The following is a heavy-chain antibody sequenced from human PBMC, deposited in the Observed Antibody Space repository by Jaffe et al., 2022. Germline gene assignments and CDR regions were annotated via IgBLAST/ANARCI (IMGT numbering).Heavy chain of an antibody. CDR2: IYYSGST. Sequence: QVQLQESGPGLVKPSETLSLTCTVSGGSISSYYWSWIRQPPGKGLEWIGYIYYSGSTNYNPSLKSRVTISVDTSKNQFSLKLSSVTAADTAVYYCARGCGGDCYSDYYYYMDVWGKGTTVTVSS. CDR3: ARGCGGDCYSDYYYYMDV. D-gene: IGHD2-21*02. J-gene: IGHJ6*03. V-gene: IGHV4-59*01. CDR1: GGSISSYY.